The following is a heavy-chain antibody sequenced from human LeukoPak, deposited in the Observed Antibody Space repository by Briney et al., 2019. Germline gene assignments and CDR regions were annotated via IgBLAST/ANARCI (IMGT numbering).Heavy chain of an antibody. D-gene: IGHD3-10*01. J-gene: IGHJ6*03. CDR2: ISGSGGST. Sequence: GGSLRLSCAASGFTFSSYGMSWVRQAPGKGLEWVSAISGSGGSTYYADSVKGRFTISRDNSKNTLYLQMNSLKTEDTAVYYCTTKREVRGVIAYYYYYMDVWGKGTTVTISS. CDR1: GFTFSSYG. CDR3: TTKREVRGVIAYYYYYMDV. V-gene: IGHV3-23*01.